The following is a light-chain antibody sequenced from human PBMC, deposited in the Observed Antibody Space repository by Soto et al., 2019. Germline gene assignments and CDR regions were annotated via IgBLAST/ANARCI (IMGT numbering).Light chain of an antibody. Sequence: DIQMTQSPSTLSASVGDRVTITCRASQSISSWLAWYQQKPGKAPKLLLYYASSLEGGVPSRFSGSGSGTKFTLTISSLQPDDFATYHCQQYNSYPCTFGQGTKVEIK. CDR1: QSISSW. J-gene: IGKJ1*01. CDR2: YAS. V-gene: IGKV1-5*01. CDR3: QQYNSYPCT.